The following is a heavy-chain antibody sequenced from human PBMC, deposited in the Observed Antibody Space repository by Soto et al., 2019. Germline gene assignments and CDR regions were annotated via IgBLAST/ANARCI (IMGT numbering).Heavy chain of an antibody. V-gene: IGHV1-18*01. CDR1: GYTFTSYG. J-gene: IGHJ5*02. D-gene: IGHD6-6*01. CDR3: ARESPAQYSSSSWFDP. CDR2: ISAYNGNT. Sequence: ASVKVSCKASGYTFTSYGISWVRQAPGQGLEWMGWISAYNGNTNYAQKLQGRVTMTTDTSTSTAYMELRSLRSDDTAVYYCARESPAQYSSSSWFDPWGQGTLVTVSS.